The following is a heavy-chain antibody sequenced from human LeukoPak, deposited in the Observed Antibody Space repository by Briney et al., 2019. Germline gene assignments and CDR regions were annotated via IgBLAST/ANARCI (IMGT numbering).Heavy chain of an antibody. CDR1: GFTFSRYW. CDR3: ARGWELRKYFDY. V-gene: IGHV3-48*03. J-gene: IGHJ4*02. CDR2: ISSSGSTI. D-gene: IGHD1-26*01. Sequence: GGSLRLSCAASGFTFSRYWMNWVRQAPGKGLEWVSYISSSGSTIYYADSVKGRFTISRDNAKNSLYLQMNSLRAEDTAVYYCARGWELRKYFDYWGQGTLVTVSS.